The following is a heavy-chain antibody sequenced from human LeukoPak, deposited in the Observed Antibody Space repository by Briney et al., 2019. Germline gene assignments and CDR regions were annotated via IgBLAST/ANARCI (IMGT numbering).Heavy chain of an antibody. D-gene: IGHD6-6*01. CDR1: GGSISSGSYY. J-gene: IGHJ4*02. CDR2: IYTSGST. CDR3: ARDGEYSFDY. V-gene: IGHV4-61*02. Sequence: SQTLSLTCTVSGGSISSGSYYWSWIRQPAGKGLEWIGRIYTSGSTNYNPSLKSRVTISVDTSKNQFSLKLSSVTAADTAVYYCARDGEYSFDYWGQGTLVTVSS.